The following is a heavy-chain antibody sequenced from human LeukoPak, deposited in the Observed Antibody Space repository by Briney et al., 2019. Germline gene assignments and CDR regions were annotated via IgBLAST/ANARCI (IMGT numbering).Heavy chain of an antibody. CDR2: IIPIFGTA. J-gene: IGHJ4*02. CDR1: GGTFSSYA. CDR3: ASRIARSRSSSGRPFDY. D-gene: IGHD6-6*01. V-gene: IGHV1-69*13. Sequence: SVKVSCKASGGTFSSYAINWVRQAPGQGLEWMGGIIPIFGTANYAQKFQGRVTITADESTSTAYMELSSLRSEDTAVYYCASRIARSRSSSGRPFDYWGQGTLVTVSS.